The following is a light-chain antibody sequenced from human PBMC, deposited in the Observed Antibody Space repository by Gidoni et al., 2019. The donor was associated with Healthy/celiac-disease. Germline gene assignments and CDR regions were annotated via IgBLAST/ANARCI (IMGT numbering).Light chain of an antibody. V-gene: IGLV3-10*01. CDR3: YSTDSSGNHRV. Sequence: YQLTHAPSASVPPGQTARITCSGDALPKKYAYWYQQKSGQAPVLVIYEDSKRPSGIPERFSGSSSGTIATLTISGAQVEDEADYYCYSTDSSGNHRVFGGGTKLTVL. CDR1: ALPKKY. CDR2: EDS. J-gene: IGLJ3*02.